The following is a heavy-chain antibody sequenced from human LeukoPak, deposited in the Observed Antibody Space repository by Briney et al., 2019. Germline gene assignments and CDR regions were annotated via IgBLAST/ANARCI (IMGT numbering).Heavy chain of an antibody. V-gene: IGHV3-74*01. CDR2: INNDATRT. CDR3: ASDGAYAMAV. D-gene: IGHD1-26*01. Sequence: GGSLRLSCAASGSAFSRSWIHWGRQAPGEGLVWVSHINNDATRTTYADSVRGRFTISRDNAKNTVSLQMNSLRAEDTAVYYCASDGAYAMAVWGQGTTVTVSS. CDR1: GSAFSRSW. J-gene: IGHJ6*02.